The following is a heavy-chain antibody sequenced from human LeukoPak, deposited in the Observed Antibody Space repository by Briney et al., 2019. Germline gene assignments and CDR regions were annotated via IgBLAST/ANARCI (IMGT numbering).Heavy chain of an antibody. J-gene: IGHJ3*02. Sequence: GGSLRLSCAASGFTFSSYSMNWVRQAPGKGLEWVSSISSSSSYIYYADSVKGRFTISRDNAKNSLYLQMNSLRAEDTAVYYCARDSTMIVVVDAFDIWGQGTMVTVSS. CDR2: ISSSSSYI. CDR1: GFTFSSYS. CDR3: ARDSTMIVVVDAFDI. D-gene: IGHD3-22*01. V-gene: IGHV3-21*01.